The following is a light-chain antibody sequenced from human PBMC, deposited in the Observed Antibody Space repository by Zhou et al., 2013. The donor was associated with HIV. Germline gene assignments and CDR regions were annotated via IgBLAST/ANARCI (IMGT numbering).Light chain of an antibody. J-gene: IGKJ1*01. Sequence: DVQMTQSPSSLSASVGDRVTITCRASQDISRHVAWYQQKPGKAPKLLIYDASNFETGVPSRFSGSGSGTHFTFTISSLQPEDIATYYCQHYGTFGPGTKVEIK. CDR1: QDISRH. CDR3: QHYGT. CDR2: DAS. V-gene: IGKV1-33*01.